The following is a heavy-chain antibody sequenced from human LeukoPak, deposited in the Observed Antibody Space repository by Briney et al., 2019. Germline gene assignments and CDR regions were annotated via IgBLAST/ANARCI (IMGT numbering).Heavy chain of an antibody. D-gene: IGHD2-15*01. J-gene: IGHJ4*02. CDR3: AKDSPKAASGYYFDY. Sequence: GGSLRLSCAASGFTFSSYAMHWVRQAPGKGLEWVAFIRYDGSNKYYADSVKGRFTISRDNSKNTLYLQMNSLRAEDTAVYYCAKDSPKAASGYYFDYWGQGTLVTVSS. CDR2: IRYDGSNK. V-gene: IGHV3-30*02. CDR1: GFTFSSYA.